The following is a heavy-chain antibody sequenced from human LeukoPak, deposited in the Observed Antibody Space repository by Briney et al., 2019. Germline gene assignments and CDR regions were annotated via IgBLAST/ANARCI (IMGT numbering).Heavy chain of an antibody. J-gene: IGHJ3*02. CDR3: ARGFGFYGGNSGLPSI. D-gene: IGHD4-23*01. Sequence: SETLSLTCTVSGGSVSSGTYYWSWIRQPPGKGLEWIGYISYTGNTNYNPSLKSRVTISVDTSKNQFSLKLSSVTAADAAVYYCARGFGFYGGNSGLPSIWGQGTMVTVSS. CDR1: GGSVSSGTYY. V-gene: IGHV4-61*01. CDR2: ISYTGNT.